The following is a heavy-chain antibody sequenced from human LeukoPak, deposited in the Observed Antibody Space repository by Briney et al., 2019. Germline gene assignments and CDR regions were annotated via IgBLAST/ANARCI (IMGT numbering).Heavy chain of an antibody. D-gene: IGHD1-26*01. CDR2: IIPIFGTA. CDR3: ARWGRGSYWSPPDL. J-gene: IGHJ3*01. V-gene: IGHV1-69*05. Sequence: SVKVSCKASGYTFTSYYMHWVRQAPGQGLEWMGGIIPIFGTANYAQKFQGRVTITTDESTSTAYMELSSLRSEDTAVYYCARWGRGSYWSPPDLWGQGTMVTVSS. CDR1: GYTFTSYY.